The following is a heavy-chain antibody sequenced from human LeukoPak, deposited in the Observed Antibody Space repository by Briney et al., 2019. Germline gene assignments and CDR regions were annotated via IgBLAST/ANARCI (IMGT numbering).Heavy chain of an antibody. V-gene: IGHV4-61*01. CDR1: GGPVSSGSYY. Sequence: SETLSLTCTVSGGPVSSGSYYWSWIRQPPGKGLEWIGYIYYSGSTNYNPSLKSRVTISVDTSKNQFSLKLSSVTAADTAVYYCARDSSGWYHISYYYGMDVWGKGTTVTVSS. CDR2: IYYSGST. D-gene: IGHD6-19*01. J-gene: IGHJ6*04. CDR3: ARDSSGWYHISYYYGMDV.